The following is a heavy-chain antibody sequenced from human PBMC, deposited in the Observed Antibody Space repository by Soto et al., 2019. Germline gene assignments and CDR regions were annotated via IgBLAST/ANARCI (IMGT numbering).Heavy chain of an antibody. CDR1: GGSVSSGSYY. J-gene: IGHJ4*02. V-gene: IGHV4-61*01. CDR3: ARVITFRGVSSFDY. Sequence: QVQLQESGPGLVKPSETLSLTCTVSGGSVSSGSYYWSWIRQPPGKGLEWIGYIYYSGSTNYNPSLKSRVTISVDTSKNQFSLKLSSVTAADTAVYYCARVITFRGVSSFDYWGQGTLVTVSS. D-gene: IGHD3-16*01. CDR2: IYYSGST.